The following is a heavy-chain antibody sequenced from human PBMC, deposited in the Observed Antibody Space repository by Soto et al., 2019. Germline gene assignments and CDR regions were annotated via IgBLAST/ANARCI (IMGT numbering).Heavy chain of an antibody. Sequence: QVQLQESGPGLVKPSGTLSLTCAVSGGSISDNWWSWVRQPPGKGLEWIGEIYHSGTTNYNPSLKSRVTILVDKSASQISLTLNSVTAADTAVYYCARNVAVARTRGYDYWGQGTLVTVSS. CDR3: ARNVAVARTRGYDY. J-gene: IGHJ4*02. D-gene: IGHD6-19*01. CDR1: GGSISDNW. V-gene: IGHV4-4*02. CDR2: IYHSGTT.